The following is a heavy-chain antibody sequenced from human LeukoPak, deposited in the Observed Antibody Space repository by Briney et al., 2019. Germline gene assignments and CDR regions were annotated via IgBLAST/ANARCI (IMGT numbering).Heavy chain of an antibody. D-gene: IGHD6-6*01. CDR2: IYYSGST. CDR3: ARDRLKYYFDY. V-gene: IGHV4-31*03. CDR1: GGSISSGGYY. Sequence: SETLSLTCTVSGGSISSGGYYWSWIRQHPGKGLEWIGYIYYSGSTYYNPSLKSRVTISVDTSKNQFSLKLSSVTAADTAVYFCARDRLKYYFDYWGQGTLVTVSS. J-gene: IGHJ4*02.